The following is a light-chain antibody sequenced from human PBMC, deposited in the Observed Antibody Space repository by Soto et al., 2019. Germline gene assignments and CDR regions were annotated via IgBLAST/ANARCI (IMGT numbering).Light chain of an antibody. Sequence: EVVMTQSPADLSVSPGERATLSCRASQSGSSNLAWYQQKPGQAPRLLIYGASTRATGIPARFSGSGFGTEFTLTISSLQSEDFAVYYCQQYSNWPLITFGQGTRLEIK. CDR1: QSGSSN. J-gene: IGKJ5*01. CDR3: QQYSNWPLIT. V-gene: IGKV3-15*01. CDR2: GAS.